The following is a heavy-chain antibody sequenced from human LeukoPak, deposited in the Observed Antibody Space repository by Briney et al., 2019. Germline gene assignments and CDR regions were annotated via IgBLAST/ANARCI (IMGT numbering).Heavy chain of an antibody. CDR1: GFTFSSYA. J-gene: IGHJ3*02. V-gene: IGHV3-30-3*01. Sequence: QPGGSLRLSCAASGFTFSSYAMHWVRQAPGKGLEWVAVISYDGSNKYYADSVKGRFTISRDNSKNTLYLQMNSLRAEDTAVYYCARDWGDGYKKLPDAFDIWGQGTMVTVSS. D-gene: IGHD5-24*01. CDR2: ISYDGSNK. CDR3: ARDWGDGYKKLPDAFDI.